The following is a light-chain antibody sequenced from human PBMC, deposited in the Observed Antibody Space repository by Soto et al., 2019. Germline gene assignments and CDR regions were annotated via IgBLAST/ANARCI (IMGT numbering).Light chain of an antibody. J-gene: IGLJ2*01. CDR2: LNSDGSH. CDR3: QTWVTGIHI. V-gene: IGLV4-69*01. CDR1: SGHSNYA. Sequence: QLVLTQSPSASASLGASVKLTCTLSSGHSNYAIAWHQQQPEKGPRFLMKLNSDGSHSKGDGITDRFSGSSSGAERYLTISTLQSEDEADYYCQTWVTGIHIFGGGTKLTVL.